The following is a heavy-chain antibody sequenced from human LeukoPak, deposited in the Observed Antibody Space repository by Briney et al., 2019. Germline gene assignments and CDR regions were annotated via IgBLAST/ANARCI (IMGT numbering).Heavy chain of an antibody. Sequence: ASVKVSCKASGYTLTGHSMHWVRQAPGQGLEWMGWMNPNSGGTKHTRKFQGRVTMTRDTSISTAYMELSRLTSDDTAMYYCARDKLGLGELSLYDEWGQGTQVTVSS. V-gene: IGHV1-2*02. J-gene: IGHJ4*02. CDR1: GYTLTGHS. D-gene: IGHD3-16*02. CDR2: MNPNSGGT. CDR3: ARDKLGLGELSLYDE.